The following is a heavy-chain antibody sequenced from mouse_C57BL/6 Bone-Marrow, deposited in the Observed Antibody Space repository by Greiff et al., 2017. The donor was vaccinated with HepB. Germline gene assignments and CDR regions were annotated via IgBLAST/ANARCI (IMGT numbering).Heavy chain of an antibody. J-gene: IGHJ3*01. V-gene: IGHV1-82*01. CDR2: IYPGDGDT. D-gene: IGHD1-1*01. Sequence: VQLQQSGPELVKPGASVKISCKASGFAFSSSWMNWVKQRPGKGLEWIGRIYPGDGDTNYNGKFKGKATLTADKSSSTAYMQLSSLTSEDSAVYFCARERILLRYWGQGTLVTVSA. CDR3: ARERILLRY. CDR1: GFAFSSSW.